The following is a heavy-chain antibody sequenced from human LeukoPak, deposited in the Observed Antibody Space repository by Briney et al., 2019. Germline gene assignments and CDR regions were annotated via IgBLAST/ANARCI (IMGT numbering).Heavy chain of an antibody. D-gene: IGHD2-2*01. CDR3: ARDTAMSLRPGHYSCMDV. Sequence: SETLSLTCTVSGGSISSGSHYWTWIRQPAGKGLEWVGHIYSSGTTNYNPSLVGRTTISIDSSKNLLSLNLTSVTAADTAVYFCARDTAMSLRPGHYSCMDVWGKGTTVTVSS. J-gene: IGHJ6*03. V-gene: IGHV4-61*09. CDR1: GGSISSGSHY. CDR2: IYSSGTT.